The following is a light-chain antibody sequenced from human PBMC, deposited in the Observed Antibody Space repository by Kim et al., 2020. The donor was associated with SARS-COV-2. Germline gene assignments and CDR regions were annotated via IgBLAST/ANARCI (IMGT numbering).Light chain of an antibody. CDR2: GKN. J-gene: IGLJ1*01. Sequence: SSELTQDPAVSVALGQTVRITCQGDSLRGYYASWYQQKPGQAPVLVIYGKNNRPSGIPDRFSGSRSGNTGSLTISGAQAEDEADYYCTSRDSSGKHYVF. CDR1: SLRGYY. CDR3: TSRDSSGKHYV. V-gene: IGLV3-19*01.